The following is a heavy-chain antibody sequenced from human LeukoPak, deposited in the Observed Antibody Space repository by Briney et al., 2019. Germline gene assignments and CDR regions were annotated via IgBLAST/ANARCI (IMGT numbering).Heavy chain of an antibody. V-gene: IGHV3-23*01. D-gene: IGHD2-8*01. CDR1: GFTFSSYA. CDR3: ARGVTYFDY. CDR2: ISGSGGST. Sequence: PGGSLRLSCAASGFTFSSYAMSWVRRAPGKGLEWVSAISGSGGSTYYADSVKGRFTISRDNSKNTLFLQMNSLRAEDTAVYYCARGVTYFDYWGQGTLVTVSS. J-gene: IGHJ4*02.